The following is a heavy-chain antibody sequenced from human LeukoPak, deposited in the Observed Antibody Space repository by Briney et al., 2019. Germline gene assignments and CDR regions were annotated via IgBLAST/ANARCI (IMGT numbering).Heavy chain of an antibody. V-gene: IGHV3-21*01. Sequence: GGSLRLSCAASGFTFSSYSMNWVRQAPGKGLEWVSSISSSSSYIYYADSVKGRFTISRDNAKNSLYLQMNSLRAEDTAVYYCATFKQGTGIAEDYWGQGTLVTVSS. CDR3: ATFKQGTGIAEDY. J-gene: IGHJ4*02. CDR1: GFTFSSYS. CDR2: ISSSSSYI. D-gene: IGHD6-13*01.